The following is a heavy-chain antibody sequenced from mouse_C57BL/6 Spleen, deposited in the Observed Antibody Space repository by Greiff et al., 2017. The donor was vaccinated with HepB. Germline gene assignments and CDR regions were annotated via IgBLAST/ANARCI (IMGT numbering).Heavy chain of an antibody. J-gene: IGHJ1*03. D-gene: IGHD2-14*01. CDR1: GFTFSDYG. CDR3: ARRALGNYGYFDV. CDR2: ISNLAYSI. Sequence: DVQLVESGGGLVQPGGSLKLSCAASGFTFSDYGMAWVRQAPRKGPEWVAFISNLAYSIYYADTVTGRFTISRENAKNTLYLEMSSLRSEDTAMYYCARRALGNYGYFDVWGTGTTVTVSS. V-gene: IGHV5-15*01.